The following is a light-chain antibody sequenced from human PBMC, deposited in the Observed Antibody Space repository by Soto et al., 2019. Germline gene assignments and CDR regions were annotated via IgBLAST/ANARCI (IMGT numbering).Light chain of an antibody. Sequence: EIVLTQSPATLSLSPGERATLSCRASQSVSIYLAWYQQKPGQAPRLLIYDASNRATGIPARFSGSGSGTDFTLTISSLEPEDFAVYYCQQYGSSPQTFGQGTKVEIK. CDR2: DAS. J-gene: IGKJ1*01. CDR1: QSVSIY. CDR3: QQYGSSPQT. V-gene: IGKV3-11*01.